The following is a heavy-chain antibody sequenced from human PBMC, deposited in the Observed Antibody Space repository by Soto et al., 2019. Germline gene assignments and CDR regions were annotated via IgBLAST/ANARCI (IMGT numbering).Heavy chain of an antibody. Sequence: GGSLRLSCAASGFSFSSYSMNWVRQAPGKGLEWVSSISSKNNRTSYYIHYADSVKGRFTISRDNAKNSLYLQMNRLRAEDTAVYYCARDHYGSGSYYIPHYYYYGMDVWGQGTTVTVSS. V-gene: IGHV3-21*01. CDR3: ARDHYGSGSYYIPHYYYYGMDV. CDR2: ISSKNNRTSYYI. D-gene: IGHD3-10*01. CDR1: GFSFSSYS. J-gene: IGHJ6*02.